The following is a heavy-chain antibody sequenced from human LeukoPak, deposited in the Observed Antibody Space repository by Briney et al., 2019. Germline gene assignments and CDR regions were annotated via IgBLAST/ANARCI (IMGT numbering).Heavy chain of an antibody. D-gene: IGHD2-21*02. V-gene: IGHV3-33*01. Sequence: GGSLRLSCAASGFTFSSYGMHWVRQAPGKGLEWVAVIWYDGSNTYYADSVKSRFTISRDNSKNTLYLQMNSLRAEDTAVYYCARDVGVCGGDCYSDWYFDYWGQGTLVTVCS. J-gene: IGHJ4*02. CDR1: GFTFSSYG. CDR3: ARDVGVCGGDCYSDWYFDY. CDR2: IWYDGSNT.